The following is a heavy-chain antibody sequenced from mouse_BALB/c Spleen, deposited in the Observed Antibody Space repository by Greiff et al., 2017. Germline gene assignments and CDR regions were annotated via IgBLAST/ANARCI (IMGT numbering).Heavy chain of an antibody. CDR1: GYTFTSYV. CDR3: ARGGHYYGYEGSMDY. D-gene: IGHD1-2*01. Sequence: VQLQQSGPELVKPGASVKMSCKASGYTFTSYVMHWVKQKPGQGLEWIGYINPYNDGTKYNEKFKGKATLTSDKSSSTAYMELSSLTSEDSAVYYCARGGHYYGYEGSMDYWGQGTSVTVSS. CDR2: INPYNDGT. J-gene: IGHJ4*01. V-gene: IGHV1-14*01.